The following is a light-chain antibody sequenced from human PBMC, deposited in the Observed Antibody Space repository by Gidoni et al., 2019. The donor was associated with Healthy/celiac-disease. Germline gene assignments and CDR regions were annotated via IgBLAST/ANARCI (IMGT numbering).Light chain of an antibody. CDR2: KAS. CDR3: QQYNSYSRT. CDR1: QSISSW. J-gene: IGKJ1*01. V-gene: IGKV1-5*03. Sequence: DIQMTQSPSTLSASVGDRVTITCRASQSISSWLAWYQQKPGNAPTLLIYKASSLESGGPSRFSGSGSGTEFTLTISSLQPDDFATYYCQQYNSYSRTFGQGTKVEIK.